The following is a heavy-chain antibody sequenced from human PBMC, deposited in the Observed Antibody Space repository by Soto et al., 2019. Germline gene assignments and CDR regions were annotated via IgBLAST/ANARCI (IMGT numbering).Heavy chain of an antibody. CDR3: AKDRRDGEYNSVYDF. D-gene: IGHD4-17*01. CDR2: ISFDENQK. J-gene: IGHJ4*02. Sequence: QVQLVESGGGVVQPGRSLRLSCAASGFTFSSYGMHWVRQAPGKGLEWVAIISFDENQKYYADSVKARFTISRDNSRKTLYLQMNSLRAEDTALYYCAKDRRDGEYNSVYDFWGQGTLVTVSS. CDR1: GFTFSSYG. V-gene: IGHV3-30*18.